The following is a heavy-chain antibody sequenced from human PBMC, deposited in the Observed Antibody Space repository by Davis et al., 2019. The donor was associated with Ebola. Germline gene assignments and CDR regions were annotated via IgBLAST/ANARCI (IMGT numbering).Heavy chain of an antibody. CDR3: ARGYYGMDV. V-gene: IGHV3-30*03. CDR2: ISYDGSNK. J-gene: IGHJ6*02. CDR1: GFTFSSYG. Sequence: GESLKISCAASGFTFSSYGMHWVRQAPGKGLEWVAVISYDGSNKYYADSVKGRFTISRDNSKNTLYLQMNSLRAEDTAVYYCARGYYGMDVWGQGTTVTVSS.